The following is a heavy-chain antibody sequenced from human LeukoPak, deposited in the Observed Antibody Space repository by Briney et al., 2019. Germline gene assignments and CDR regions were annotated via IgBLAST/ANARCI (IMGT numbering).Heavy chain of an antibody. Sequence: GGSLRLSCAASGFTFSSYAMSWVRQAPGKGLEWVSAISGSGGSTYYAASVKGRFTTSRDNAKNSLYLQMNSLRVEDTAVYYCASQKGRIAVAVDYWGQGTLVTVSS. V-gene: IGHV3-23*01. J-gene: IGHJ4*02. CDR2: ISGSGGST. CDR1: GFTFSSYA. D-gene: IGHD6-19*01. CDR3: ASQKGRIAVAVDY.